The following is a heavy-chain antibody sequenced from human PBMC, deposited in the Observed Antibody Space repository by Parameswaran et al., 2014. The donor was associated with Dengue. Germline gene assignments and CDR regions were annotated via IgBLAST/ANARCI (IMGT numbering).Heavy chain of an antibody. D-gene: IGHD1-7*01. J-gene: IGHJ4*02. V-gene: IGHV1-18*01. CDR3: ARDSPNWSYGGGDY. Sequence: SWVRQAPGQGLEWMGWISAYNGNTNYAQKLQGRVTMTTDTSTSTAYMELRSLRSDDTAVYYCARDSPNWSYGGGDYWGQGTLVTVSS. CDR2: ISAYNGNT.